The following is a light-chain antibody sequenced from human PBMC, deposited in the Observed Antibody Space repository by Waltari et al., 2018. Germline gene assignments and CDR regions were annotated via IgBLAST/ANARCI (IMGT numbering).Light chain of an antibody. V-gene: IGKV3-15*01. CDR3: QQYNNWRSIT. CDR1: HSVSSN. CDR2: GAS. J-gene: IGKJ5*01. Sequence: EIVMTQSPATLSVSPGESATFSCRASHSVSSNLAWDKQKPGQAPRLLIYGASTRATGIPARFSGSGSGTEFTLTISSLQSEDFAVYYCQQYNNWRSITFGQGTRLEIK.